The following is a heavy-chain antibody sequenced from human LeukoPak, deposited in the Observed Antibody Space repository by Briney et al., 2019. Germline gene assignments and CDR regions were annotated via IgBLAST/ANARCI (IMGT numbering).Heavy chain of an antibody. CDR3: ARIFGDY. CDR2: ITGTGRRT. CDR1: GFAFISYD. V-gene: IGHV3-23*01. J-gene: IGHJ4*02. Sequence: GGTLTLSCAASGFAFISYDMSWVRQAPGKGLEWVSAITGTGRRTYYLDSVKGRFTISRENSKNTLYLQVSSMRPEDTAVYYCARIFGDYWGQGTLGIVSS. D-gene: IGHD3-10*01.